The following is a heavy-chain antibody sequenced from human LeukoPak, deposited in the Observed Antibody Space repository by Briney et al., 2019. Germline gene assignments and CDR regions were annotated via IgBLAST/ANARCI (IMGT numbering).Heavy chain of an antibody. V-gene: IGHV1-8*01. D-gene: IGHD3-3*01. Sequence: WASVKVSCKASGYTFTSYDINWVRQATGQGLERKGWMNPNSGNTGYAQKFQGRVTMTRNTSISTAYMELSSLRSEDTAVYYCARDHSPSYDFWSGYYHYYYYGMDVWGQGTTVTVSS. CDR2: MNPNSGNT. CDR3: ARDHSPSYDFWSGYYHYYYYGMDV. CDR1: GYTFTSYD. J-gene: IGHJ6*02.